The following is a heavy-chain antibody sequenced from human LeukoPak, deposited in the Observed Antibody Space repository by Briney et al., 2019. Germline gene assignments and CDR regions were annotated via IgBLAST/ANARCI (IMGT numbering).Heavy chain of an antibody. J-gene: IGHJ6*03. D-gene: IGHD6-6*01. V-gene: IGHV1-8*01. CDR2: MNPNSGNT. Sequence: GASVKVSCKASGYTFTSYDINWVRQATGQGLEWMGWMNPNSGNTGYAQKFQGRVTMTRNTSISTAYMELSSLRAEDTAVYYCARNPGIAAGRGNFYYMDVWGKGTTVTVSS. CDR1: GYTFTSYD. CDR3: ARNPGIAAGRGNFYYMDV.